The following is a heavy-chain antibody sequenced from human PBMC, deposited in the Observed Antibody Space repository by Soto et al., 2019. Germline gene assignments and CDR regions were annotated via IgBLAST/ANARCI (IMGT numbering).Heavy chain of an antibody. CDR3: ARDMAAAGTINWFDP. V-gene: IGHV4-4*02. CDR2: IYHSGST. D-gene: IGHD6-13*01. J-gene: IGHJ5*02. CDR1: GGSISSSNW. Sequence: QVQLQESGPGLVKPSGTLSLTCAVSGGSISSSNWWSWVRQPPGKGLEWIGEIYHSGSTNYNPSLKSRVTIXVDLSXXQFSLKLSSVTAADTAVYYCARDMAAAGTINWFDPWGQGTLVTVSS.